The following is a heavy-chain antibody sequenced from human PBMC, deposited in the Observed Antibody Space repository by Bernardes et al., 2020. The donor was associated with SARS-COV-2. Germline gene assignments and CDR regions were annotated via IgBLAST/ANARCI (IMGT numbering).Heavy chain of an antibody. CDR2: ISTSSSYI. V-gene: IGHV3-21*01. CDR1: GFTFSSYT. J-gene: IGHJ6*02. D-gene: IGHD2-8*01. CDR3: ATGLMVFAIRWGTHV. Sequence: GGSLRLSCAASGFTFSSYTMNWVRQAPGRGLEWVSSISTSSSYIYYADSVKGRFTISRDNAKNSLYLQMNSLRAEDTAVYYCATGLMVFAIRWGTHVWGQGTTVSVSS.